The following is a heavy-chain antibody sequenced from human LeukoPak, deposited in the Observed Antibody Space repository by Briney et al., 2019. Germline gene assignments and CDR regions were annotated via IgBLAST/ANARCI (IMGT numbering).Heavy chain of an antibody. D-gene: IGHD2-2*03. J-gene: IGHJ5*02. Sequence: PSETLSLTCAVYGGSFSGYYWSLIRQPPGKGLEWIGEINHSGSTNYNPSLKSRVTISVDASKNQFSLKLSSVTAADTAVYYCAVRPGYCSSTSCVDWFDPWGQGTLVTVSS. CDR2: INHSGST. CDR1: GGSFSGYY. CDR3: AVRPGYCSSTSCVDWFDP. V-gene: IGHV4-34*01.